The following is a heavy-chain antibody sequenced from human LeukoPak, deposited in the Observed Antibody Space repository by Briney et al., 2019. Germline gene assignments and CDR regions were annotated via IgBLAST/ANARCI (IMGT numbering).Heavy chain of an antibody. V-gene: IGHV3-23*01. Sequence: GGSLRLSCAASGFTFSSYAMNWVRQAPGKGLEWVSIISGSGGLIYYADSVKGRFTISRDNSKNTLYLQMDSLRAEDTAVYYCAKGSDMAYYFDNWGQGTLVTVSS. J-gene: IGHJ4*02. CDR1: GFTFSSYA. CDR2: ISGSGGLI. D-gene: IGHD5-18*01. CDR3: AKGSDMAYYFDN.